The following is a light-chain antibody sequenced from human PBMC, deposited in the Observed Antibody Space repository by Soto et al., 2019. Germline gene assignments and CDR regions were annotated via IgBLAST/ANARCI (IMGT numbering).Light chain of an antibody. J-gene: IGLJ3*02. CDR1: SSNIGAGYD. CDR3: QSYDSSLSGSWV. CDR2: GNS. V-gene: IGLV1-40*01. Sequence: QSVLTQPPSVSGAPGQRVTIPCTGSSSNIGAGYDVHWYQQLPGTAPKVLIYGNSNRPSGVPDRFSGSKSGTSASLAITGLQAEDEADYYCQSYDSSLSGSWVFGGGTKLTVL.